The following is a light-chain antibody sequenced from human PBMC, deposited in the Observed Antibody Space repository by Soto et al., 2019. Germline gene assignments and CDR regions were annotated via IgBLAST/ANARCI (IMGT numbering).Light chain of an antibody. Sequence: QSVLTQPASVSGSPGQSITISCTGTSSDVGSYNLVSWYQHHPGTAPKLMIYEGSQRPSGISNRFSCSKSGYTASLTISVLQDEDAAYYYCCSDAGSNNYVFGTGTKVTVL. CDR2: EGS. J-gene: IGLJ1*01. CDR1: SSDVGSYNL. V-gene: IGLV2-23*01. CDR3: CSDAGSNNYV.